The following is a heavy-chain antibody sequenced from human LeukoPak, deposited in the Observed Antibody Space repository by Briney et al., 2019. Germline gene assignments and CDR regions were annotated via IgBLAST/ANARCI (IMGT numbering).Heavy chain of an antibody. CDR3: AKGDYVNDGYYYFNYFDP. V-gene: IGHV3-23*01. D-gene: IGHD3-22*01. J-gene: IGHJ5*02. CDR1: KFTFSNYA. CDR2: IGSATNKT. Sequence: PSGGSLRLSCAASKFTFSNYAMNWVRQAPGKGLEWVSTIGSATNKTYYADSVKGRFTISRDNSKNTLYLQMNRLRAEDTAVYFCAKGDYVNDGYYYFNYFDPWGQGTLVTVSS.